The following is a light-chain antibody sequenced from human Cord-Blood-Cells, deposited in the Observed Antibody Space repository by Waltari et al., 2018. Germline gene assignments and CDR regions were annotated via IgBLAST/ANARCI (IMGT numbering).Light chain of an antibody. CDR1: QSVSSN. J-gene: IGKJ2*03. CDR3: QQYNNWPPAS. V-gene: IGKV3-15*01. Sequence: EIVMTQSPATLSVSPGDRATLSCRASQSVSSNLAWYQQKPGQAPRLLIYGASTRATGIPARFSGSGSVTEFTLTISSLQSEDFAVYYCQQYNNWPPASFGQGTKLEIK. CDR2: GAS.